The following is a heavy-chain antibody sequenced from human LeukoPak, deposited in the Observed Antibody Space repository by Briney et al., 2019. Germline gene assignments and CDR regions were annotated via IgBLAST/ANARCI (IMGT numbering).Heavy chain of an antibody. CDR2: IYHSGST. J-gene: IGHJ3*02. CDR3: AWRGDYGGPPGAFDI. CDR1: GYSISSGYY. V-gene: IGHV4-38-2*01. Sequence: PSETLSFTCAVSGYSISSGYYWGWIQQPPGKGLEWIGSIYHSGSTYYNPSLKSRVTISVDTSKNQFSLKLSSVTAADTAVYYCAWRGDYGGPPGAFDIWGQGTMVTVSS. D-gene: IGHD4-23*01.